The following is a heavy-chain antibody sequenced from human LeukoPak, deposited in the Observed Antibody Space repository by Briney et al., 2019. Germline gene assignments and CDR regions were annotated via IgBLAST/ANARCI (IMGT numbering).Heavy chain of an antibody. CDR2: INPNSGGT. J-gene: IGHJ4*02. Sequence: ASVKVSCKASGYTFTGYYMHWVRQAPGQGLEWMGWINPNSGGTNYAQKFQGWVTMTRDTSISTAYMELSRLRSDDTAVYYCARSAVARHLMIDYWGQGTLVTVSS. D-gene: IGHD6-19*01. CDR3: ARSAVARHLMIDY. CDR1: GYTFTGYY. V-gene: IGHV1-2*04.